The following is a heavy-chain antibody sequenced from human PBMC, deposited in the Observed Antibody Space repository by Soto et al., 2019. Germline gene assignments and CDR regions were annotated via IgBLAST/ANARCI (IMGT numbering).Heavy chain of an antibody. CDR3: ARSYKTLEYYGTSGYETRDY. CDR1: GFSFSSYG. J-gene: IGHJ4*02. V-gene: IGHV3-30*03. CDR2: ISDDGRNR. Sequence: GGSLRLSCAASGFSFSSYGMHWVRQAPDEGRGWVGDISDDGRNRKYGDTVKGRFTNYRDNSKNTLYLQMNTLRSEDKAVYYSARSYKTLEYYGTSGYETRDYWGQGTLVTVSS. D-gene: IGHD3-22*01.